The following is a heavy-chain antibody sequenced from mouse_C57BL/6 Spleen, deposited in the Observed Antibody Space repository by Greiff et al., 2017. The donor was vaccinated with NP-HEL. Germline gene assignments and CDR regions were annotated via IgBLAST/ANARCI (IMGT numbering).Heavy chain of an antibody. CDR3: ARSYYGSPFDY. J-gene: IGHJ2*01. CDR2: INPNNGGT. Sequence: EVQLQQSGPELVKPGASVKISCKASGYTFTDYYMNWVKQSHGKSLEWSGDINPNNGGTSYNQKFKGKATLTVDKSSSTAYMELRSLTSEDSAVYYCARSYYGSPFDYWGQGTTLTVSS. CDR1: GYTFTDYY. V-gene: IGHV1-26*01. D-gene: IGHD1-1*01.